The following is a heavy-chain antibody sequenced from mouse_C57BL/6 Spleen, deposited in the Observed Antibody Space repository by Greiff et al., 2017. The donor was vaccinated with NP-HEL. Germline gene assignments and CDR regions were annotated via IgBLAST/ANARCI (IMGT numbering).Heavy chain of an antibody. J-gene: IGHJ2*01. Sequence: EVKLVESGGDLVKPGGSLKLSCAASGFTFSSYGMSWVRQTPDKRLEWVATISSGGSYTYYPDSVKGRFTISRDNAKNTLYLQMSSLKSEDTAMYYCARPDGPFDYWGQGTTLTVSS. CDR1: GFTFSSYG. D-gene: IGHD2-3*01. CDR3: ARPDGPFDY. V-gene: IGHV5-6*01. CDR2: ISSGGSYT.